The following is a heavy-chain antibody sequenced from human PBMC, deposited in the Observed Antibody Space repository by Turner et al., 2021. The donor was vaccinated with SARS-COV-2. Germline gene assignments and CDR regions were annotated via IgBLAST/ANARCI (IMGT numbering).Heavy chain of an antibody. CDR2: ISYDGSNQ. Sequence: QVQLVESGGGVVQPGRSLRLSCAASGFTFSDFAMHWVRQAPGKGLEWVALISYDGSNQYYADSVKGGFTISRDDSKNTLYLQMNSLSAEDTAVYHCARERRGYYAEYWGQGSLVTVSS. D-gene: IGHD3-3*01. V-gene: IGHV3-30-3*01. J-gene: IGHJ4*02. CDR1: GFTFSDFA. CDR3: ARERRGYYAEY.